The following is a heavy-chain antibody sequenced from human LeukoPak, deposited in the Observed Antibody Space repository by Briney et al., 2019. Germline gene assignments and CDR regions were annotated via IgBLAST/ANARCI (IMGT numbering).Heavy chain of an antibody. D-gene: IGHD1-7*01. CDR3: AKGRTGTAELDV. J-gene: IGHJ6*02. V-gene: IGHV3-23*01. CDR2: ISGSGGGT. Sequence: PGGSLRLSCAASGFSFSRYAMSWGRQAPGKGLEWVSGISGSGGGTNYADSVKGRFTISRDNSKNTLYLQMSSLRAENTAVYYCAKGRTGTAELDVWGQGTTVTVSS. CDR1: GFSFSRYA.